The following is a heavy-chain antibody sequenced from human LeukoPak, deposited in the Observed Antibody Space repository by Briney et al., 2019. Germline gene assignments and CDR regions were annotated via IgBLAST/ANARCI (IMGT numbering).Heavy chain of an antibody. D-gene: IGHD2-21*02. CDR2: IHYSGST. V-gene: IGHV4-39*01. CDR3: ARLHFRVTAHGD. J-gene: IGHJ4*02. Sequence: PSETLSLTCTVSGGSTSGSSYYWGWIRQPPGKGLEWIGTIHYSGSTYYNPSHKSRVTISVDTSRNQFSLRLSSVTAADTAVYYCARLHFRVTAHGDWGQGTLVIVSS. CDR1: GGSTSGSSYY.